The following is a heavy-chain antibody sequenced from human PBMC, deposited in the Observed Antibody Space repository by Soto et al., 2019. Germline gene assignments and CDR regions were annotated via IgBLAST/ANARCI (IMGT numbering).Heavy chain of an antibody. D-gene: IGHD4-17*01. CDR2: IYYSGGT. CDR3: ARAPHLGPTVTTFWFDP. J-gene: IGHJ5*02. Sequence: SETLSLTCTVSGGSISSYYWSWIRQPPGKGLEWIGYIYYSGGTNYNPSLKSRVTISVDTSKNQFSLKLSSVTAADTAVYYCARAPHLGPTVTTFWFDPWGQGTLVTVSS. V-gene: IGHV4-59*01. CDR1: GGSISSYY.